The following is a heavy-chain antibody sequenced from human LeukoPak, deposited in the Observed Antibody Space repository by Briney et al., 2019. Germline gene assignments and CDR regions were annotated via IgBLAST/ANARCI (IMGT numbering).Heavy chain of an antibody. CDR2: INPNSGGT. CDR3: ATPAFWSGYYGGHRVLVY. D-gene: IGHD3-3*01. J-gene: IGHJ4*02. Sequence: PGASVKVSCKASGYTFTSYYMHWVRQAPGQGLEWMGRINPNSGGTNYAQKFQGRVTMTRDTSISTAYMELSRLRSDDTAVYYCATPAFWSGYYGGHRVLVYWGQGTLVTVSS. CDR1: GYTFTSYY. V-gene: IGHV1-2*06.